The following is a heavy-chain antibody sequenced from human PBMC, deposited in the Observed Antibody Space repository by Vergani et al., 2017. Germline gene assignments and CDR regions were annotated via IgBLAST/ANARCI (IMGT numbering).Heavy chain of an antibody. CDR1: GYTSTSYG. Sequence: VQLVQSGAEVKKPGASVKVSCKASGYTSTSYGISWVRQMPGKGLEWMGRIDPSDSYTNYSPSFQGHVTISADKSISTAYLQWSSLKASDTAMYYCARXAEVAVAGNYYYYGMDVWGQGTTVTVSS. CDR3: ARXAEVAVAGNYYYYGMDV. V-gene: IGHV5-10-1*01. CDR2: IDPSDSYT. D-gene: IGHD6-19*01. J-gene: IGHJ6*02.